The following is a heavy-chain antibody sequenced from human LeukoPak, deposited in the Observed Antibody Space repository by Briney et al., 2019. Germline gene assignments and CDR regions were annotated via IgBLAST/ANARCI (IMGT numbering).Heavy chain of an antibody. V-gene: IGHV1-2*02. Sequence: ASVKVSCKASGYTFTGYYMHWVRQAPGQGLEWMGWINPNSGGTNYAQKFQGRVTMTRDTSISTAYMELSRLRSGDTAVYYCARDGCSSTSCYDSYYYYYYMDVWGKGTTVTVSS. CDR1: GYTFTGYY. J-gene: IGHJ6*03. D-gene: IGHD2-2*01. CDR3: ARDGCSSTSCYDSYYYYYYMDV. CDR2: INPNSGGT.